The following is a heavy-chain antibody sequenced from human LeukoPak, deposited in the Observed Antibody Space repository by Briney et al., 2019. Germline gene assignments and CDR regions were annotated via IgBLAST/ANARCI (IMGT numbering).Heavy chain of an antibody. Sequence: GGSLRLSCAASGFTFSSYSMNWVRQAPGKGLEWVSSISSSSSYIYYADSVKGRFTISRDNAKNSLYLQMNSLRAEDTAMYYCARAVTYFYGSVTYDWFDLWGQGTLVTVSS. D-gene: IGHD3-10*01. CDR2: ISSSSSYI. CDR1: GFTFSSYS. V-gene: IGHV3-21*01. J-gene: IGHJ5*02. CDR3: ARAVTYFYGSVTYDWFDL.